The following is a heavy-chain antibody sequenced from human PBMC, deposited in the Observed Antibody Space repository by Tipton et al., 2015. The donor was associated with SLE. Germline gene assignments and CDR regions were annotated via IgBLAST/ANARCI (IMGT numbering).Heavy chain of an antibody. CDR2: ISAYNGNA. CDR3: ARIFSDYFYYMDV. Sequence: QSGAEVKKPGASVKVSCKTSGYTFSNYQITWVRQAPGQGLEWMGWISAYNGNAYYAQKVQGRVTMTTDTSTNTAYMELRSLRSDDTDLYYCARIFSDYFYYMDVWGKGTTVTVSS. D-gene: IGHD2/OR15-2a*01. J-gene: IGHJ6*03. CDR1: GYTFSNYQ. V-gene: IGHV1-18*01.